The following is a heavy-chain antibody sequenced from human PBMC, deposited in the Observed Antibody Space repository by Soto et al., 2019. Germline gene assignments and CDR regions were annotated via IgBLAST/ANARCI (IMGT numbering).Heavy chain of an antibody. CDR1: GFTFSSYA. Sequence: GGSLRLCCAASGFTFSSYAMSWVRQAPGKGLEWVSAISGSGGSTYYADSVKGRFTISRDNSKNTLYLQMNSLRAEDTAVYYCATVIQSWWLVPPYFGYWGEGT. CDR2: ISGSGGST. J-gene: IGHJ4*02. V-gene: IGHV3-23*01. D-gene: IGHD6-19*01. CDR3: ATVIQSWWLVPPYFGY.